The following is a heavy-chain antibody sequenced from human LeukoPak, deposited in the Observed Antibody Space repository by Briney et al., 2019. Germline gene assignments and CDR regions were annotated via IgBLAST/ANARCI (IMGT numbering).Heavy chain of an antibody. V-gene: IGHV1-69*05. CDR1: GGTFSSYA. D-gene: IGHD6-6*01. Sequence: ASVKVSCKASGGTFSSYAISWVRQAPGQGLEWMGGIIPIFGTANYAQKSQGRVTITTDESTSTAYMELSSLRSEDTAVYYCARVASSSGPYYYYYYMDVWGKGTTVTVSS. J-gene: IGHJ6*03. CDR2: IIPIFGTA. CDR3: ARVASSSGPYYYYYYMDV.